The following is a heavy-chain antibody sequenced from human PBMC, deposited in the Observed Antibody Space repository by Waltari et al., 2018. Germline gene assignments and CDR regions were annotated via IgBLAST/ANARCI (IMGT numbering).Heavy chain of an antibody. D-gene: IGHD4-17*01. CDR1: GYSFNGSY. V-gene: IGHV1-2*02. J-gene: IGHJ4*02. Sequence: QVQLVQSGAEVKKPGASVKVSCKASGYSFNGSYIHWVRQAPGQGLEWMGWISPNSGVTNYAQKFQARVTMTRDTSISTAYLELSRLTSDDTAIYYCARDPRWAVTKDYFDFWGQGTLVTVSS. CDR3: ARDPRWAVTKDYFDF. CDR2: ISPNSGVT.